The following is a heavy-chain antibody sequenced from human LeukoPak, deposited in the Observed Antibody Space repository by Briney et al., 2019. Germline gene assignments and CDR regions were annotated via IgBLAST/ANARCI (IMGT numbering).Heavy chain of an antibody. CDR3: TTTYSSGWYGGDYYYGMDV. CDR1: GFTLSNAW. D-gene: IGHD6-19*01. CDR2: IKSKTDGGTT. V-gene: IGHV3-15*01. Sequence: PGGSLRLSCAASGFTLSNAWMSWVRQAPGKGLEWDGRIKSKTDGGTTDYAAPVKGRFTISRDDSKNTLYLQMNSLKTEDTAVYYCTTTYSSGWYGGDYYYGMDVWAQGTTVTVSS. J-gene: IGHJ6*02.